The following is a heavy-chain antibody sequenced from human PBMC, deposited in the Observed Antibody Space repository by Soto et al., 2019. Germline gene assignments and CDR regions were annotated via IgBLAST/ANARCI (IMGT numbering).Heavy chain of an antibody. CDR2: INQDGSEK. CDR1: GFSFSTFL. J-gene: IGHJ4*02. D-gene: IGHD3-22*01. CDR3: ARDLYYDSSGYYYGYYFDY. Sequence: GGSLRLSCVTSGFSFSTFLLNWVRQAPGKGLEWVANINQDGSEKYYVDSVKGRFTISRDNAQSSLYLQMNSLRVEDTAVYYCARDLYYDSSGYYYGYYFDYWGQGTLVTVSS. V-gene: IGHV3-7*01.